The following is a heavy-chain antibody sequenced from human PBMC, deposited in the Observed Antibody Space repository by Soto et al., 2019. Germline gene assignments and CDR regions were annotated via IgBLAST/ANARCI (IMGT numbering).Heavy chain of an antibody. Sequence: EVQLVESGGGLVQPGGSLRLSCAASGFTVSSNYMSWVRQAPGKGLEWVSVIYSGGSTYYADSVKGRFTISRHNSKKTLYRQMTILHAQEPGVYYCARDYCSGGSCRVRCGWMDVWCKRTTVTVCS. V-gene: IGHV3-53*04. D-gene: IGHD2-15*01. CDR3: ARDYCSGGSCRVRCGWMDV. CDR2: IYSGGST. CDR1: GFTVSSNY. J-gene: IGHJ6*04.